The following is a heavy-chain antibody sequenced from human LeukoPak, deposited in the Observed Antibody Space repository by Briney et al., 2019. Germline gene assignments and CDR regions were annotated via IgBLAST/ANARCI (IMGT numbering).Heavy chain of an antibody. CDR2: IKQDGSEK. Sequence: GGSLRLSCAASRFTFSSYWITWVRQAPGKGLEWVTNIKQDGSEKYYVDSVKGRFTISRDNAKNSLYLQMNSLRAEDTAVYYCARKTHVTGTYAFDIWGQGTVVTVSS. J-gene: IGHJ3*02. V-gene: IGHV3-7*01. D-gene: IGHD6-19*01. CDR1: RFTFSSYW. CDR3: ARKTHVTGTYAFDI.